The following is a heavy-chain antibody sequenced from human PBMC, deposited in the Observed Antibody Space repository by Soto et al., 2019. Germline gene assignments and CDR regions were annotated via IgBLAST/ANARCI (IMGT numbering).Heavy chain of an antibody. V-gene: IGHV3-30*18. CDR3: AKGGRQWLVTSDFNY. D-gene: IGHD6-19*01. Sequence: VQLVEAGGGVVQPGRSLRLSCAASGFTFSDYAMHWVRQAPGKGLEWVAVVSHDGRKTHYADSVKGRFTISRDSSQNTVSLEMTSLRAEDTAVYYCAKGGRQWLVTSDFNYWGQGALVTVSS. CDR1: GFTFSDYA. CDR2: VSHDGRKT. J-gene: IGHJ4*02.